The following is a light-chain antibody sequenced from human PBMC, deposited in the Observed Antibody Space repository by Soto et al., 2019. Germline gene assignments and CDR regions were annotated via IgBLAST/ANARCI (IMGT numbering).Light chain of an antibody. CDR1: QGITTY. V-gene: IGKV1-39*01. J-gene: IGKJ1*01. CDR3: QQSFTTPWT. CDR2: AAS. Sequence: DIQMTQSPSSLSASIGDRVAITCRASQGITTYLAWYQQKPGKAPKLLIYAASSLQSGVPSRFSGGGSGTDFTLTISRLQPDDFATYYCQQSFTTPWTFGQGTKVEIK.